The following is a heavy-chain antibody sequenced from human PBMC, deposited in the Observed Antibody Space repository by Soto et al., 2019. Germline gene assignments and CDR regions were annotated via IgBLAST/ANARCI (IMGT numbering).Heavy chain of an antibody. CDR1: GVSVTGYY. CDR3: AREQYNWKL. CDR2: VYHTGNT. D-gene: IGHD1-20*01. Sequence: SETLSLTCIVSGVSVTGYYWTWIRHSPGKGLEWIGYVYHTGNTYYNPSLKSRVTISLDTSKNQVSLRLRSVTAADTAVYYCAREQYNWKLWGQGTLVTVSS. J-gene: IGHJ4*02. V-gene: IGHV4-59*02.